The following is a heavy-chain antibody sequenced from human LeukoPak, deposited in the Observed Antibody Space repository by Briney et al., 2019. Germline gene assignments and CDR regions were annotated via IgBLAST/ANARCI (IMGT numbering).Heavy chain of an antibody. J-gene: IGHJ5*02. CDR2: FYYRGST. Sequence: LETLSLTCSVSVGSISSSRSYWGWIRQPPGKGLEWIGSFYYRGSTYYNPSLESRVTISVDTSKNQFSLKLSSVTAADTAVYYCARHWVAENWFDPWGQGTLVTVSS. V-gene: IGHV4-39*01. CDR3: ARHWVAENWFDP. CDR1: VGSISSSRSY. D-gene: IGHD2-15*01.